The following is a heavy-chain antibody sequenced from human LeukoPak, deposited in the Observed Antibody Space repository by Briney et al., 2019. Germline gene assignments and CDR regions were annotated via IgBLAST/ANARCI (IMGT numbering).Heavy chain of an antibody. D-gene: IGHD3-10*01. CDR2: IWYDGSNT. CDR1: GFIFNSYG. J-gene: IGHJ4*02. V-gene: IGHV3-33*01. Sequence: PGGSLRLSCAASGFIFNSYGMHWVRQAPGKGLEWVAFIWYDGSNTYYADSVEGRFTISRDTSKNTLYLQMDSLKAEDTAVYYCARQVSNRFYYGAGSHLDYWGQGTLVTVSS. CDR3: ARQVSNRFYYGAGSHLDY.